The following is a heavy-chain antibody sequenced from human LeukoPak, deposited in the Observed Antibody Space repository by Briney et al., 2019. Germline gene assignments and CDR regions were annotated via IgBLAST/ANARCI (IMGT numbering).Heavy chain of an antibody. CDR2: IYYSGST. V-gene: IGHV4-39*07. CDR3: ARDEDYGDYVKYFDY. CDR1: GGSISSSSYY. J-gene: IGHJ4*02. Sequence: SETLSLTCTVSGGSISSSSYYWGWIRQPPGKGLEWIGSIYYSGSTYYNPSLKSRVTIPVDTSKNQFSLKLSSVTAADTAVYYCARDEDYGDYVKYFDYWGQGTLVTVSS. D-gene: IGHD4-17*01.